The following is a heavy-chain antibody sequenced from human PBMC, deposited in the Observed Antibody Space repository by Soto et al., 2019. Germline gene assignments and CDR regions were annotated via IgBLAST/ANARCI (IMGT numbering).Heavy chain of an antibody. J-gene: IGHJ5*02. D-gene: IGHD2-21*02. CDR3: ARERLCGGVCYDQWLDP. CDR1: GYTFTSYA. CDR2: SNIGNGNT. V-gene: IGHV1-3*04. Sequence: QVQLVQSGAEVKKPGASVRVSCRTSGYTFTSYAIHWVRQAPGQGLEWMAWSNIGNGNTKYSQKFQGRVTVSRDTSSSTACMELSTLRAESTAVYYCARERLCGGVCYDQWLDPWGQGSLVTASS.